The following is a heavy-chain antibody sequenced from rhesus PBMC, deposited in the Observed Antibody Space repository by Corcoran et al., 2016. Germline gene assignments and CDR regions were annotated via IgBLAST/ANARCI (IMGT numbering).Heavy chain of an antibody. J-gene: IGHJ4*01. CDR1: GGSISDSYY. Sequence: QVQLQESGPGLVKPSETLSLTCAVSGGSISDSYYWSWIRQPPGKGLYWIGYIYGSGGTTYYNPPLKRRVTISTDTSKTQFALKLSSVTAADAAVYYCAGGRSRGRDYWGQGVLVTVSS. D-gene: IGHD6-13*01. CDR3: AGGRSRGRDY. CDR2: IYGSGGTT. V-gene: IGHV4-106*01.